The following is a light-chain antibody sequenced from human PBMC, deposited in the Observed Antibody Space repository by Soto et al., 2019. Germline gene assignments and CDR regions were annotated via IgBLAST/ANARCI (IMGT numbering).Light chain of an antibody. J-gene: IGKJ5*01. CDR2: LGS. V-gene: IGKV2-28*01. Sequence: DIVMTQSPLSLPVTPGEPASISCRSSQSLLHSNGYNYLDWYLQKPGQSPQLLIYLGSNRASGVPDRFSGSGSGTDFTLKISRVEAEDVGVYYCMQALRTRSITFGQGTRLEIK. CDR1: QSLLHSNGYNY. CDR3: MQALRTRSIT.